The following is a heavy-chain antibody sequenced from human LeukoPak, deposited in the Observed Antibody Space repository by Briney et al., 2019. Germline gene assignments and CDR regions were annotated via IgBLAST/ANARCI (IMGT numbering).Heavy chain of an antibody. CDR3: AKYEISAFDI. J-gene: IGHJ3*02. CDR1: GGSISSYY. CDR2: IYYSGST. Sequence: SETLSLTCTVSGGSISSYYWSWIRQPPGKGLEWIGYIYYSGSTNYNPSLKSRVTISVDTSKNQFSLKLSSVTAADTAVYYCAKYEISAFDIWGQGTMVTVSS. V-gene: IGHV4-59*01. D-gene: IGHD2-8*01.